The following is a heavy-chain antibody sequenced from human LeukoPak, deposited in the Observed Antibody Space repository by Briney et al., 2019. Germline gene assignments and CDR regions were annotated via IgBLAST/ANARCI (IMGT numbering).Heavy chain of an antibody. J-gene: IGHJ4*02. V-gene: IGHV3-23*01. CDR3: AKYPAQVVMYVGY. D-gene: IGHD3-22*01. Sequence: GGSLRLSCAASGFTFSSYAMSWVRQAPGKRLEWVSAISGSGGSTYYADSVRGRFTISRDNSKNTLYLQMNSLRAEDTAVYYCAKYPAQVVMYVGYWGQGTLVTVSS. CDR1: GFTFSSYA. CDR2: ISGSGGST.